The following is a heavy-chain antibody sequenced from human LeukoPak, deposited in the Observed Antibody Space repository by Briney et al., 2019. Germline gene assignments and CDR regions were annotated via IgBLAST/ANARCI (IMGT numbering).Heavy chain of an antibody. V-gene: IGHV3-30*02. CDR2: IQFDGSDI. J-gene: IGHJ4*02. D-gene: IGHD2-2*01. Sequence: PGGSLGLSCVASGFTFSSYGIHWGRQAPGKGLEWVAFIQFDGSDIFYADSVKGRFTISRDNSRNTLYLQMHSLSVEDTAVYYCAKEVQLFPFDSWGQGTLVTVSS. CDR3: AKEVQLFPFDS. CDR1: GFTFSSYG.